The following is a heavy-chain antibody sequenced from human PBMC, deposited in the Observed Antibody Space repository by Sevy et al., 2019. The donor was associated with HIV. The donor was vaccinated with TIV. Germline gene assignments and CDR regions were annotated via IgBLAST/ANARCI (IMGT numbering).Heavy chain of an antibody. Sequence: GGSLRLSCAASGFTFSSYGIHWVRQAPGKGLEWVAMIWYDGSSKDYAESVKGRFAISRDNSQNTAFLQMNSLRAEDTGVYYCATNMVHAGAYDSYFNFWGQGSLVTVSS. J-gene: IGHJ4*02. V-gene: IGHV3-33*01. D-gene: IGHD3-10*01. CDR1: GFTFSSYG. CDR3: ATNMVHAGAYDSYFNF. CDR2: IWYDGSSK.